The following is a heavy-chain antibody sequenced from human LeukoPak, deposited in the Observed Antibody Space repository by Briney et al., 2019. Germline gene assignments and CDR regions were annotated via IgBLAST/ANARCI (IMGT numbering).Heavy chain of an antibody. J-gene: IGHJ3*02. CDR2: IKQDGSEK. D-gene: IGHD6-13*01. Sequence: PGGSLRLSCAASGFTFSSYWMSWARQAPGKGLEWVANIKQDGSEKYYVDSVKGRFTISRDNAKNSLYLQMNSLRAEDTAVYYCARDGAAAGNHFGVTDAFDIWGQGTMVTVSS. CDR3: ARDGAAAGNHFGVTDAFDI. CDR1: GFTFSSYW. V-gene: IGHV3-7*01.